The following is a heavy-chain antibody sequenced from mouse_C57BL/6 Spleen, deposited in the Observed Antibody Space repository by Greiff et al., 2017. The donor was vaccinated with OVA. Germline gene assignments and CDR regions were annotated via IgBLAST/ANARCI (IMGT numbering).Heavy chain of an antibody. CDR2: IYPGDGDT. V-gene: IGHV1-82*01. CDR3: ARRGTYYYNAGYFDV. Sequence: QVQLKESGPELVKPGASVKISCKASGYAFTSSWMNWVKQRPGKGLEWIGRIYPGDGDTNYNGKFKGKATLTADKSSSTAYMELNSLTSEDSAVYFCARRGTYYYNAGYFDVWGTGTTLTVSS. D-gene: IGHD2-4*01. J-gene: IGHJ1*03. CDR1: GYAFTSSW.